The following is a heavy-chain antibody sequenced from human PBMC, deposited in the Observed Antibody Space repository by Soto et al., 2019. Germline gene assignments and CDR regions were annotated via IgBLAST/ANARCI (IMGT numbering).Heavy chain of an antibody. CDR1: GYTFTSYD. CDR2: MNPNSGNT. CDR3: ARWPDGYYVYGMDV. Sequence: QVQLVQSGAEVKKPGASVKVSCKASGYTFTSYDINWVRQATGQGLEWMGWMNPNSGNTGYAQKFQGRVTMTRNTSISTAYMELSSRRYEDTAVYYCARWPDGYYVYGMDVWGQGTTVTVSS. V-gene: IGHV1-8*01. J-gene: IGHJ6*02.